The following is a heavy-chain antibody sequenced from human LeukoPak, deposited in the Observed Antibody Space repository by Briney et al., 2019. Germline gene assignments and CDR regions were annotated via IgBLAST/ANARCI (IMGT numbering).Heavy chain of an antibody. CDR1: GGSFSGYY. CDR3: ARVKAVSSHHPYYFDY. V-gene: IGHV4-34*01. J-gene: IGHJ4*02. CDR2: INHSGST. Sequence: SETLSLTCAVYGGSFSGYYWSWIRQPPGKGLEWIGEINHSGSTNYNPSLKSRVTISVDTSKNQFSLKLSSVTAADTAVYYCARVKAVSSHHPYYFDYWGQGTLVTVSS. D-gene: IGHD6-13*01.